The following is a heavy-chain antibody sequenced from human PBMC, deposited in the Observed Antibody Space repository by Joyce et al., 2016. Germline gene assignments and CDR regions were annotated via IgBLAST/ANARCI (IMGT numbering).Heavy chain of an antibody. V-gene: IGHV6-1*01. D-gene: IGHD3-22*01. CDR3: ARAGYYHTSGYYYPNFDY. CDR1: GDSVSSNSAA. J-gene: IGHJ4*02. CDR2: TYYRSKWYN. Sequence: QVQLQQSGPGLVKPSQTLSLTCAISGDSVSSNSAAWNWIRQPPSRGLEWLGRTYYRSKWYNDYAVSVKSRITINPDTPKNQFSLQLNSVTPEDADVYYCARAGYYHTSGYYYPNFDYWGPGTLVTVSS.